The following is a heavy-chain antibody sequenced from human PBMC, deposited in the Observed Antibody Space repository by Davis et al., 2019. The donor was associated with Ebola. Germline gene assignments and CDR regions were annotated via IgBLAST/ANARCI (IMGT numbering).Heavy chain of an antibody. V-gene: IGHV3-23*01. D-gene: IGHD4-23*01. CDR1: GFTFSSYA. Sequence: GESLKIPCSASGFTFSSYAMNWVRQAPGKGLEWVSTIDGSGGSTYYADSVKGRFTISRDNSKNTLYLQMNSLRAEDTAVYYCAKTVTTVANFDYWGQGTLVTVSS. CDR2: IDGSGGST. J-gene: IGHJ4*02. CDR3: AKTVTTVANFDY.